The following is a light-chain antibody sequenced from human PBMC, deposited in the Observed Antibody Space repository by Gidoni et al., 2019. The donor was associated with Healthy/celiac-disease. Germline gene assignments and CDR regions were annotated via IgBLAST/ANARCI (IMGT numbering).Light chain of an antibody. J-gene: IGKJ2*02. CDR2: DAS. CDR1: QGVSSY. V-gene: IGKV3-11*01. CDR3: QQRSNWPRGT. Sequence: EIVLTQSPATLSLSPGERATLSFRASQGVSSYLAWYQQKPAQAPRLLIYDASNRATGIPARFSGSGSWTDFTLTISSLEPEDVAVYYCQQRSNWPRGTFGQGTKLEIK.